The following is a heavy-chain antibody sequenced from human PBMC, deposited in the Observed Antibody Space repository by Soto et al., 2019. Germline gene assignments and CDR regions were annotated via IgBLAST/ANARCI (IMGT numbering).Heavy chain of an antibody. CDR3: ARQHWRRTSCYAPGGWFYP. J-gene: IGHJ5*02. D-gene: IGHD2-2*01. CDR1: GYTFTIYG. CDR2: ISAYNGNT. Sequence: ASVKVSCKASGYTFTIYGISWVLQAPGQGLEWMGWISAYNGNTNYAQKLQGRVTMTTDTSTSTAYMELRSLRSDDTAVYYCARQHWRRTSCYAPGGWFYPWGQGTLVTVSS. V-gene: IGHV1-18*01.